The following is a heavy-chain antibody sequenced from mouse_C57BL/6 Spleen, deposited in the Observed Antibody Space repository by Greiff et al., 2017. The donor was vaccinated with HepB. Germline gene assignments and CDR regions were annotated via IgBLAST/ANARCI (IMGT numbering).Heavy chain of an antibody. CDR3: ARGVDYWYIDV. D-gene: IGHD1-1*01. CDR2: IYPSDSET. Sequence: QVQLQQPGAELVRPGSSVKLSCKASGYTFTSYWMDWVKQRPGQGLEWIGNIYPSDSETHYNQKFKDKATLTVDKSSSTAYMQLSSLTSEDSAVYYCARGVDYWYIDVWGKGTTVTVSS. J-gene: IGHJ1*03. CDR1: GYTFTSYW. V-gene: IGHV1-61*01.